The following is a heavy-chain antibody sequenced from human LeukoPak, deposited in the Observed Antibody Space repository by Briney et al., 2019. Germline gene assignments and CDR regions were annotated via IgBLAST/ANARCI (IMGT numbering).Heavy chain of an antibody. Sequence: GGSLRLSCAASGFTFSSYAMHWVRQAPGKGLEWVAVISYDGSNKYYADSVEGRFTISRDNSKNTLYLQMNSLRAEDTAVYYCARDGLREIHFDYWGQGTLVTVSS. CDR3: ARDGLREIHFDY. D-gene: IGHD5-12*01. V-gene: IGHV3-30-3*01. J-gene: IGHJ4*02. CDR1: GFTFSSYA. CDR2: ISYDGSNK.